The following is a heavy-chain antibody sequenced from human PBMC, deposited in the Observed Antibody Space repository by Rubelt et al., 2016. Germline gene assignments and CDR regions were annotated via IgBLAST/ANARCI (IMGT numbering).Heavy chain of an antibody. V-gene: IGHV1-69*04. CDR1: GGTFSSYA. D-gene: IGHD2-2*01. J-gene: IGHJ4*02. CDR3: ARDDCSSTSCSPQG. CDR2: IIPSLGIA. Sequence: QVQLVQSGAEVKKPGSSVKVSCKASGGTFSSYAISWVRQAPGQGLEWMGRIIPSLGIANYAQKFQGRVTITAGKSPSTAYMELSSLRSEDTAVYYCARDDCSSTSCSPQGWGQGTLVTVSS.